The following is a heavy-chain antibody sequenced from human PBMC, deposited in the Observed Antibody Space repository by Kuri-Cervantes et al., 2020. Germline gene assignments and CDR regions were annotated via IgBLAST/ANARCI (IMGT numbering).Heavy chain of an antibody. CDR1: GGSISSSNYY. D-gene: IGHD6-19*01. V-gene: IGHV4-39*07. Sequence: SETLSLTCTVSGGSISSSNYYWDWIRQPPGKGLEWIGEINHSGSTNYNPSLKSRVTISIDTSKNQFSLKLSSVTAADTAVYYCARGRPKRSYSSGWYVGYWGQGTPVTVSS. CDR2: INHSGST. CDR3: ARGRPKRSYSSGWYVGY. J-gene: IGHJ4*02.